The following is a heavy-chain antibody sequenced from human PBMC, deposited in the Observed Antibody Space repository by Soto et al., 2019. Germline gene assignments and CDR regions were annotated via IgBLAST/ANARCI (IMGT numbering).Heavy chain of an antibody. CDR1: GFTFSDYY. V-gene: IGHV3-11*06. CDR2: ISSSSSYT. CDR3: ARCYYDSSGYYYPILFDY. D-gene: IGHD3-22*01. J-gene: IGHJ4*02. Sequence: GGSLRLSCAASGFTFSDYYMSWIRQAPGKGLEWVSYISSSSSYTNYADSVKGRFTISRDNAKNSLYLQMNSLRAEDTAVYYCARCYYDSSGYYYPILFDYWGQGTMVTVYS.